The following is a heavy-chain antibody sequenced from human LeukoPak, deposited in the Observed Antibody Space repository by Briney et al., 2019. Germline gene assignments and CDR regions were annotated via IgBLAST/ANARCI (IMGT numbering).Heavy chain of an antibody. CDR3: ARHEAQDFDY. CDR2: IYYSGTT. V-gene: IGHV4-39*01. Sequence: SETMSLTCTVSGGSISSSNYYWGWIRQPPGKGLEWIGSIYYSGTTYYSSSLKSRVIISVDTSKNQFSLKLSSVTATDTAVYYCARHEAQDFDYWGQGTLVTVSS. J-gene: IGHJ4*02. CDR1: GGSISSSNYY.